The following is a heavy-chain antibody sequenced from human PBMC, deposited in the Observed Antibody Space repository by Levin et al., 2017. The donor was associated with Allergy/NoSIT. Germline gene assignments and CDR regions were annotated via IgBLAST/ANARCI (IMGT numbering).Heavy chain of an antibody. Sequence: SETLSLTCTVSGDSIRDINFFWGWIRQPPGKGLQWIGYVYYSGNSFFTPSLESRVSMSMDASTNHFSLNLKSVTAADTAVYYCARGRDGYKSHFDYWGQGTLVTVSS. V-gene: IGHV4-39*07. CDR1: GDSIRDINFF. CDR3: ARGRDGYKSHFDY. D-gene: IGHD5-24*01. J-gene: IGHJ4*02. CDR2: VYYSGNS.